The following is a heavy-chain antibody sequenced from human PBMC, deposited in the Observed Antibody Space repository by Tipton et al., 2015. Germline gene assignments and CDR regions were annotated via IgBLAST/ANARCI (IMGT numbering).Heavy chain of an antibody. J-gene: IGHJ6*02. CDR3: AGDLLGSCDGTTWSSRGMDV. V-gene: IGHV4-31*03. CDR1: AGSITSGGYY. D-gene: IGHD2-2*01. Sequence: TLSLTCTVSAGSITSGGYYWSWIRQVPGKGLEWIGYIYYTGRTYYNPSLKSRVTMSVDTSKNQFSLKLNSVTAADTAVYHCAGDLLGSCDGTTWSSRGMDVWGQGTTVTVSS. CDR2: IYYTGRT.